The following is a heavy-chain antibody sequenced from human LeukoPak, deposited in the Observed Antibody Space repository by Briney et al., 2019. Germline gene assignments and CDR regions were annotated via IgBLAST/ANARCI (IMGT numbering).Heavy chain of an antibody. J-gene: IGHJ4*02. V-gene: IGHV3-23*01. CDR2: ISGSGGSI. D-gene: IGHD6-13*01. CDR1: GFTFSSYA. Sequence: GGSLRLSCAASGFTFSSYAMSWVRQAPGKGLEWVSAISGSGGSIYYADSVKGRFTISRDNSKNTLYLQMNSLRVEDTAIYYCAKLRLSIAAALPNDHWGQGTLVTVSS. CDR3: AKLRLSIAAALPNDH.